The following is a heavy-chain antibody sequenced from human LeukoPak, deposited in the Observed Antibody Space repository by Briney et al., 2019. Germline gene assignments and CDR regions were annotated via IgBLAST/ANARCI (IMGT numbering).Heavy chain of an antibody. CDR3: AREHGIAAAGTENNWFDP. CDR2: INPSGGST. CDR1: GYTFTSYY. Sequence: GASVKVSCKASGYTFTSYYMHWVRQAPGQGLEWMGIINPSGGSTSYAQKFQGRVTMTRDMSTSTVYMELSSLRSEDTAVYYCAREHGIAAAGTENNWFDPWGQGTLVTVSS. V-gene: IGHV1-46*01. D-gene: IGHD6-13*01. J-gene: IGHJ5*02.